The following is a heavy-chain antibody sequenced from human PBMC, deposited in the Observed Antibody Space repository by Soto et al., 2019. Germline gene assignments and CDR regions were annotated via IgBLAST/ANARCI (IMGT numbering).Heavy chain of an antibody. J-gene: IGHJ4*02. V-gene: IGHV2-5*02. CDR3: AHSNCSGGSCYSGEFDY. D-gene: IGHD2-15*01. Sequence: QITLKESGPPLVKPTQTLTLTCTFSGFSLSTSGVGVGWIRQPPGKALEWLALIYWDDDKRYSPSLKSRLTITKDTSKNQVVLTMTNMDPVDTATYYCAHSNCSGGSCYSGEFDYWGQGTLVTVSS. CDR1: GFSLSTSGVG. CDR2: IYWDDDK.